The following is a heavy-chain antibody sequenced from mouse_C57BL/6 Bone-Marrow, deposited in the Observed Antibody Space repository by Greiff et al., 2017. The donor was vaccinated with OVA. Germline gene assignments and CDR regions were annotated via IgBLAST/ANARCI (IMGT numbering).Heavy chain of an antibody. V-gene: IGHV5-6*01. CDR3: ARRYYYGSSYLDY. Sequence: EVQGVESGGDLVKPGGSLKLSCAASGFTFSSYGMSWVRQTPDKRLEWVATISSGGSYTYYPDSVKGRFTISRDNAKNTLYLQMSSLKSEDTAMYYCARRYYYGSSYLDYWGQGTTLTVSS. CDR1: GFTFSSYG. D-gene: IGHD1-1*01. J-gene: IGHJ2*01. CDR2: ISSGGSYT.